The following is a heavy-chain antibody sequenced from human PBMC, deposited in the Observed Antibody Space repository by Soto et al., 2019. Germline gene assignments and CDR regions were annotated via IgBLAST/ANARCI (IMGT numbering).Heavy chain of an antibody. D-gene: IGHD2-8*01. J-gene: IGHJ6*02. Sequence: SVKVSCKASGYTFTGDYMHWVRQAPGQGLEWMGWINPNSGGTNYAQKFQGRVTMTRDTSISTAYMELSRLRSDDTAVYYCARARHIVLMVYADYYGMDVWGQGTTVTVSS. CDR3: ARARHIVLMVYADYYGMDV. CDR1: GYTFTGDY. V-gene: IGHV1-2*02. CDR2: INPNSGGT.